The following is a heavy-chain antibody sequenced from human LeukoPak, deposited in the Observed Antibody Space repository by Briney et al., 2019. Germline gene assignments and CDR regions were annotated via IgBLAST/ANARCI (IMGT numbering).Heavy chain of an antibody. CDR2: INHSGST. CDR1: GGSFSGYY. CDR3: ARDGTYYDILTGYLYYFDY. V-gene: IGHV4-34*01. D-gene: IGHD3-9*01. Sequence: SETLSLTCAVYGGSFSGYYWSWIRQPPGKGLEWIGGINHSGSTNYNPSLKSRVTISVDTSKNQFSLKLSSVTAADTAVYYCARDGTYYDILTGYLYYFDYWGQGTLVTVSS. J-gene: IGHJ4*02.